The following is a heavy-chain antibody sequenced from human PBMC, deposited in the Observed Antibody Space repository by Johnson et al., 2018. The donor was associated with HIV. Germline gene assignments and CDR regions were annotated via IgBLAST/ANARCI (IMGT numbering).Heavy chain of an antibody. D-gene: IGHD2-21*02. CDR3: AGCSLAYCGGYCYLDAFDK. J-gene: IGHJ3*02. CDR2: IGNAGDT. V-gene: IGHV3-13*01. Sequence: VQLVESGGGLVQPGGSLRLSCAASGFTFSTYDMHWVRQATGKGLEWVSTIGNAGDTYYPGSVKGRFTISRDNSKSTLYLQMNSLIAEDTAVYYCAGCSLAYCGGYCYLDAFDKWGQGTMVTVSS. CDR1: GFTFSTYD.